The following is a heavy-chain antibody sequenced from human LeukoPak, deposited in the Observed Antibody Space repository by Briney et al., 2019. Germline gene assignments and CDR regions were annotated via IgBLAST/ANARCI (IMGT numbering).Heavy chain of an antibody. CDR3: ARGPRIAAAE. D-gene: IGHD6-13*01. CDR1: GGSISSYY. J-gene: IGHJ3*01. V-gene: IGHV4-59*01. CDR2: IYYSGST. Sequence: SETLSLTCTVSGGSISSYYWSWIRQPPGKGLEWIGYIYYSGSTNYNSSLKSRVPKSVDTSKNQFSLKLSSVTAADTAVYYCARGPRIAAAEWGQGTMVTVSS.